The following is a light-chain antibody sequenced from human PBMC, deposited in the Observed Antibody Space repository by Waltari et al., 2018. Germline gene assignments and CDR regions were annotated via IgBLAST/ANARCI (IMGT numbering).Light chain of an antibody. CDR1: QSISTY. J-gene: IGKJ1*01. CDR2: AAS. Sequence: DIQLTQSPSSLSASVGDRVTVTCRSSQSISTYLSWYQHKPGKAPKLLIFAASSLHTGVPVRFSASGSGTEFTLTITNLQPEDLATYYCQQSYSTLRTFGQGTKVEL. V-gene: IGKV1-39*01. CDR3: QQSYSTLRT.